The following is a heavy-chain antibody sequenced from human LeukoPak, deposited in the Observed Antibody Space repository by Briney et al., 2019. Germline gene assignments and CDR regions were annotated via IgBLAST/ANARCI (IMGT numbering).Heavy chain of an antibody. Sequence: ASVKVSCKASGYTFTSYGISWVRQAPGQGLEWMGWISAYNGNTNYAQKLQGRVTMTTDTSTSTAHMELRSLRSDDTAAYYCARRGYSYGIYYFDYWGQGTLVTVSS. CDR2: ISAYNGNT. J-gene: IGHJ4*02. D-gene: IGHD5-18*01. CDR3: ARRGYSYGIYYFDY. CDR1: GYTFTSYG. V-gene: IGHV1-18*04.